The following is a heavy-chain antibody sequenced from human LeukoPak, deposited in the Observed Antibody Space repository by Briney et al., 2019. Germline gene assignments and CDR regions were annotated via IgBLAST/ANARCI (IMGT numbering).Heavy chain of an antibody. D-gene: IGHD2-2*01. V-gene: IGHV3-11*03. J-gene: IGHJ3*02. Sequence: GGSLRLSCAASGFTFSSYAMSWVRQAPGKGLEWVSNLSSSGRYTNYADSVRGRFTISRDNAKKSLYLQMNSLRAEDTAVYYCARHSEGPVNDAFDIWGQGTKVTVSS. CDR2: LSSSGRYT. CDR3: ARHSEGPVNDAFDI. CDR1: GFTFSSYA.